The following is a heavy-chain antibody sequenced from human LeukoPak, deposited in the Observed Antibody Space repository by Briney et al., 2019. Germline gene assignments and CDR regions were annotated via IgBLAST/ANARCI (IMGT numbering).Heavy chain of an antibody. Sequence: PGGSLRLSCAASGFTFSSYGMHWVRQAPGKGLEWVAVISYDGSNKYYADSVKGRFTISRDNSKNTLYLQMNSLRAEDTAVYYCAPRSGSIFDYWGQGTLVTVSS. CDR1: GFTFSSYG. CDR3: APRSGSIFDY. D-gene: IGHD3-22*01. CDR2: ISYDGSNK. V-gene: IGHV3-30*03. J-gene: IGHJ4*02.